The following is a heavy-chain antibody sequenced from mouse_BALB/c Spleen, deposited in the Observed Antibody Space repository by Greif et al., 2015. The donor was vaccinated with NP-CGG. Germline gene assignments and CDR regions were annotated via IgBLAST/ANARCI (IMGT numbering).Heavy chain of an antibody. CDR3: ARGAYGYDGFDY. Sequence: VKLVESGPELVKPGAPVKISCKASGYSFTGYFMNWVMQSHGKSLEWIGRINPYNGDTFYNQKFKGKATLTVDKSSSTAHMEIRSLASEDSAVYYWARGAYGYDGFDYWGQGTTLTVSS. J-gene: IGHJ2*01. CDR2: INPYNGDT. V-gene: IGHV1-20*02. D-gene: IGHD2-2*01. CDR1: GYSFTGYF.